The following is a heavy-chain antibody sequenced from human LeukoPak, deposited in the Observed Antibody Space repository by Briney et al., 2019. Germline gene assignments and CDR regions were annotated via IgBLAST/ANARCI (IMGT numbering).Heavy chain of an antibody. CDR2: YNHSGST. CDR1: GGSFSGYY. V-gene: IGHV4-34*01. J-gene: IGHJ2*01. Sequence: SETLSLTCAVYGGSFSGYYWSWIRQPPGKGLEWIGEYNHSGSTNYNPSLKSRVTISVDTSKNTCSLKMSSMTAADTAVYYCATRDSGYDAWYFDLWGRGILITVSS. D-gene: IGHD5-12*01. CDR3: ATRDSGYDAWYFDL.